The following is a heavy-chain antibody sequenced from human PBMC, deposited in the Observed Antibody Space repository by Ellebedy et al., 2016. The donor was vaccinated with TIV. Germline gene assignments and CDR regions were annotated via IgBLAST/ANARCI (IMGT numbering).Heavy chain of an antibody. D-gene: IGHD2-2*01. CDR2: LSTSGGTT. V-gene: IGHV3-23*01. Sequence: GGSLRLXXAGSGFTFSTFAMSWVRQAPGKGLEYVSHLSTSGGTTNYADSVKGRFTISRDNSKNTLYLQMSSLGAEDTAVYYCSRFDIGFCRSSTTGCFDSWGPGTLVTVSS. CDR3: SRFDIGFCRSSTTGCFDS. J-gene: IGHJ4*02. CDR1: GFTFSTFA.